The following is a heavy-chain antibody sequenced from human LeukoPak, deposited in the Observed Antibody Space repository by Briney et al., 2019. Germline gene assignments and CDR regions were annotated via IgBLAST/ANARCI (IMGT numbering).Heavy chain of an antibody. J-gene: IGHJ3*02. Sequence: PSETLSLTCTVSGGSISGYYWSWIRQPPGKGLEWIGCISYSGSTKYNPSLKSRVSISLDTSKKQFSLHLSSMTAADTAVYYCVRDFDAWNALDIWGQGTMVTVSS. CDR3: VRDFDAWNALDI. CDR1: GGSISGYY. D-gene: IGHD3-3*01. CDR2: ISYSGST. V-gene: IGHV4-59*01.